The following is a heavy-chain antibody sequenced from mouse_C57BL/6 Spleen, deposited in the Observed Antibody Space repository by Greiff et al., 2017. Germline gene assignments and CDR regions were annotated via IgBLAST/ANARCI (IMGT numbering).Heavy chain of an antibody. Sequence: VQLQQPGAELVKPGASVKLSCKASGYTFTSYWMHWVKQRPGQGLEWIGMIHPNSGSTNYNEKFKSKAALTVDKSSSTAYMQLSSLTSEDSAVYYCARNYGSSPFAYWGQGTLVTVSA. CDR2: IHPNSGST. CDR3: ARNYGSSPFAY. D-gene: IGHD1-1*01. J-gene: IGHJ3*01. V-gene: IGHV1-64*01. CDR1: GYTFTSYW.